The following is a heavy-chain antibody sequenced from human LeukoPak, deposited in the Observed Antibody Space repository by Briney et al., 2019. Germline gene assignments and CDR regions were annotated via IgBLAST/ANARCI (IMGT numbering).Heavy chain of an antibody. Sequence: SETLSLTCTVSGVSISSSNSYWGWIRQPPGKGLEWIGSIYHSGSTYYNPSLKSRVTISVDTSKNQFSLKLSSVTAADTAVYYCARDQNTQSWFDPWGQGTLVTVSS. J-gene: IGHJ5*02. V-gene: IGHV4-39*07. CDR3: ARDQNTQSWFDP. D-gene: IGHD4-11*01. CDR1: GVSISSSNSY. CDR2: IYHSGST.